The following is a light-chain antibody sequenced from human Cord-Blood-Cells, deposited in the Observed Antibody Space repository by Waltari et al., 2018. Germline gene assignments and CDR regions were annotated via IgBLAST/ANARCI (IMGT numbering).Light chain of an antibody. Sequence: QSALTQPASVSGSPGQSSTISCTGTSRDVGGYNYVSWYQQHPGKAPKLMIYDVSKRPSGVSNRFSGSKSGHTASLTISGLQAEDEADYYCSSYTSSSTWVFGGGTKLTVL. CDR1: SRDVGGYNY. CDR2: DVS. CDR3: SSYTSSSTWV. J-gene: IGLJ3*02. V-gene: IGLV2-14*01.